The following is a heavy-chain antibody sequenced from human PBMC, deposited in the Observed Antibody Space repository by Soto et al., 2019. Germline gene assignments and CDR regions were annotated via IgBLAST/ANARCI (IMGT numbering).Heavy chain of an antibody. CDR2: VHHTGRT. V-gene: IGHV4-61*01. D-gene: IGHD3-3*01. CDR1: GGSFKSGSYS. J-gene: IGHJ4*02. CDR3: ARDFAYFDS. Sequence: LSLTCTVSGGSFKSGSYSWSWIRQPPGKGLEWIGYVHHTGRTSYNPSLKSRVSISMDTSKNQFSLNLDSVTAADAAVYFCARDFAYFDSWGQGTLVNVT.